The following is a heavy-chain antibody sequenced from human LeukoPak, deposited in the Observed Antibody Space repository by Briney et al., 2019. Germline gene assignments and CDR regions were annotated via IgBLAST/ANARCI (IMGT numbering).Heavy chain of an antibody. CDR2: IYYSGST. CDR3: ARGGLRSGYHCADY. V-gene: IGHV4-61*08. D-gene: IGHD3-22*01. CDR1: GGSISSGGYF. J-gene: IGHJ4*02. Sequence: PSETLSLTCTVSGGSISSGGYFWSWIRQHPGKGLEWIGYIYYSGSTNYNPSLKSRVTISVDTSKNQFSLKLSSVTAADTAVYYCARGGLRSGYHCADYWGQGTLVTVSS.